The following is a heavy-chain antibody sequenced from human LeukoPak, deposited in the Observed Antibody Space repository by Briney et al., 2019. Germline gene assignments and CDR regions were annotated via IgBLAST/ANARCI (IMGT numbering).Heavy chain of an antibody. CDR2: IWYDGNNK. CDR3: ARSTSSEYDIYHFDY. J-gene: IGHJ4*02. Sequence: HPGGSLRLSCAASGSTFSSYGMHWVRQAPGKGLEWVAVIWYDGNNKYYADSAKGRFTISRDNSKNTLYLQMISLRAEDTAVYYCARSTSSEYDIYHFDYWGQGTLVTVSS. V-gene: IGHV3-33*01. CDR1: GSTFSSYG. D-gene: IGHD3-9*01.